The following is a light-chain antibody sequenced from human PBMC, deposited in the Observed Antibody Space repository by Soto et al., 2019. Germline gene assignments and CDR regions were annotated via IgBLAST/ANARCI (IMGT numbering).Light chain of an antibody. Sequence: ELVLTQSPATLSLSPAARATLSCRASQSVIRYLAWYQQRPGQAPRLLMYDVSTRATGVPDRFSGSVSGTEFTLTISSLQSEDFALYYCQQYDHWPPATFGQGTKVDIK. J-gene: IGKJ1*01. CDR3: QQYDHWPPAT. CDR1: QSVIRY. V-gene: IGKV3-15*01. CDR2: DVS.